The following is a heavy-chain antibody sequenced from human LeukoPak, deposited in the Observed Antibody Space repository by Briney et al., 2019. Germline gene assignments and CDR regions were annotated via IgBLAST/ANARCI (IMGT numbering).Heavy chain of an antibody. CDR1: GFTFSDYY. Sequence: GGSLRLSCAPSGFTFSDYYMSWIRQAPGKGLEWVSYISSSGSTIYYADSVKGRFTISRDNAKNSLYLQMNSLRAEDTAVYYCARAGNYYDFWSGYYSFDYWGQGTLVTVSS. CDR3: ARAGNYYDFWSGYYSFDY. V-gene: IGHV3-11*04. J-gene: IGHJ4*02. D-gene: IGHD3-3*01. CDR2: ISSSGSTI.